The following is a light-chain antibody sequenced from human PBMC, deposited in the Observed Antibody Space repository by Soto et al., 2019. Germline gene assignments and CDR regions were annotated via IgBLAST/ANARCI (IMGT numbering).Light chain of an antibody. J-gene: IGLJ2*01. CDR1: SSDIGAYDY. Sequence: QSVLTQPASVSGSPGQSITISCTGTSSDIGAYDYVSWYQQHPGKAPKLMIFEVSDRPSGASIRFSGSKSGNTASLTISGLKTEDEADYYCSSYTDTGHVVFGRGTQLTVL. CDR3: SSYTDTGHVV. CDR2: EVS. V-gene: IGLV2-14*01.